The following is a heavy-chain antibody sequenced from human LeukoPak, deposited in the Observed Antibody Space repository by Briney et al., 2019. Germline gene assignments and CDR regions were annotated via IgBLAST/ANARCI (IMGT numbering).Heavy chain of an antibody. CDR3: ARSCYDSSGYFIPGNFDY. CDR1: GFTFSSYS. J-gene: IGHJ4*02. D-gene: IGHD3-22*01. CDR2: ISSSSSYI. V-gene: IGHV3-21*01. Sequence: GGSLRLSCAASGFTFSSYSMNWVRQAPGKGLEWVSSISSSSSYIYYADSVKGRFTISRDNAKNSLYLQMNSLRAEDTAVYYCARSCYDSSGYFIPGNFDYWGQGTLVTVSS.